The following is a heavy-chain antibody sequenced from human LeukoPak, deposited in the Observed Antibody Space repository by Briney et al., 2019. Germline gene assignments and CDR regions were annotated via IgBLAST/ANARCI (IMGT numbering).Heavy chain of an antibody. J-gene: IGHJ6*03. Sequence: SETLFLTCTVSGDSFSIYYWSWIRQPPGKGLEWIGYIYYSGSTDYNPSLKSRVTISVDTSKNQFSLRLSSLTAADTALYYCARDRKYYYHMDVWGKGTTVTVSS. CDR3: ARDRKYYYHMDV. D-gene: IGHD1-14*01. V-gene: IGHV4-59*12. CDR1: GDSFSIYY. CDR2: IYYSGST.